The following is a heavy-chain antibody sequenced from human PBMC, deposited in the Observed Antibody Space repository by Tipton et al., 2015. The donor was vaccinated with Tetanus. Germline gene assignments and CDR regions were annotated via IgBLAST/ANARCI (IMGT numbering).Heavy chain of an antibody. J-gene: IGHJ4*02. D-gene: IGHD3-3*01. V-gene: IGHV1-2*02. CDR1: GYTFTGYY. CDR3: ARKQSGYYREADY. Sequence: QLVQSGAEVKKPGASVKVYCKASGYTFTGYYMHWVRQAPGQGLEWMGWINPNRGGTNYAQKFQGRVTMTRDTSISTAYMELSRLRSDDTAVYYCARKQSGYYREADYWGQGTLVTVSS. CDR2: INPNRGGT.